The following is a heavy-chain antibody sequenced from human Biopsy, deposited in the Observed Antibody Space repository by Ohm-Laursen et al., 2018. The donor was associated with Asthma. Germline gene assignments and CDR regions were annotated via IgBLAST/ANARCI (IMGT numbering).Heavy chain of an antibody. CDR2: ISSRGSNI. Sequence: SLRLSCTAPGFTFRDYYMTWIRQAPGKGLEWVAYISSRGSNIFYADSVKGRFTISRDNAKKPLFLEMNSLTVEDTAVYFCARGYSTSWYFGYWGQGTLVTVSS. CDR3: ARGYSTSWYFGY. V-gene: IGHV3-11*01. J-gene: IGHJ4*02. D-gene: IGHD6-13*01. CDR1: GFTFRDYY.